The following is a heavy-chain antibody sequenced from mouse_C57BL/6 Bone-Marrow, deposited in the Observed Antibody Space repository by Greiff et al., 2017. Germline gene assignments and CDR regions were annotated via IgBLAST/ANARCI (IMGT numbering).Heavy chain of an antibody. Sequence: EVQLVEPGGGLVKPGGSLKLSCAASGFTFSSYTMSWVRQTPEKRLEWVATISGAGGNTYYPDSVKGRFTISRDNAKNTLYLQMSRWRSEDTSLYDCARHVAYYWGQGTSVTVSS. CDR2: ISGAGGNT. CDR1: GFTFSSYT. CDR3: ARHVAYY. J-gene: IGHJ4*01. V-gene: IGHV5-9*01.